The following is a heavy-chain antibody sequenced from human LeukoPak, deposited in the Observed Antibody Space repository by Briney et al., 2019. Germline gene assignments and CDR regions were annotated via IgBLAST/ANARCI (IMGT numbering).Heavy chain of an antibody. Sequence: ASVKVSCKASAYTFSNHGISWVRQAPGRGLEWMGWISPYNGNTQYAQKVQYRVTLTTDPSTNTAYLELGSLRSDDTAVYFCVGGNYRSAWYGFDYWGRGTLVTVSS. J-gene: IGHJ4*02. CDR2: ISPYNGNT. D-gene: IGHD1-7*01. V-gene: IGHV1-18*01. CDR3: VGGNYRSAWYGFDY. CDR1: AYTFSNHG.